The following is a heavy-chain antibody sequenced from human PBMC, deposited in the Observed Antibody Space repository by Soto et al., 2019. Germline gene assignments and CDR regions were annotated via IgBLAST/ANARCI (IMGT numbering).Heavy chain of an antibody. Sequence: GGSLRLSCTASGFTFGDYAMSWFRQAPGKGLEWVGFIRSKAYGGTTEYAASVKGRFTISRDDSKSIAYLQMNSLKTEDTAVYYCTRDYRIAAAVYYYYYGMDVWGQGTTVTVSS. D-gene: IGHD6-13*01. V-gene: IGHV3-49*03. J-gene: IGHJ6*02. CDR3: TRDYRIAAAVYYYYYGMDV. CDR1: GFTFGDYA. CDR2: IRSKAYGGTT.